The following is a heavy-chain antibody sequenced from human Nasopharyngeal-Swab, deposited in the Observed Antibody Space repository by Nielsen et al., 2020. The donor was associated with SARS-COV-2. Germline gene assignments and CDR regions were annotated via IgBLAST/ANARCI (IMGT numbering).Heavy chain of an antibody. J-gene: IGHJ5*02. V-gene: IGHV1-8*01. Sequence: ASVKVSCKASGYTFTSYDINWVRQATGQGLEWMGWMNPNSGNTGYAQKFQGRVTMTRNTSISTAYMELSSLRSEDTAAYYCARESSVAGTMWGNWFDPWGQGTLVTVSS. CDR3: ARESSVAGTMWGNWFDP. D-gene: IGHD6-19*01. CDR2: MNPNSGNT. CDR1: GYTFTSYD.